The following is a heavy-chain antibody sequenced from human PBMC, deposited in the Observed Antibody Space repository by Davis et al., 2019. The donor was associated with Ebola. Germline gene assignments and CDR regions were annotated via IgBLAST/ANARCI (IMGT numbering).Heavy chain of an antibody. D-gene: IGHD3-10*01. V-gene: IGHV1-2*04. Sequence: AASVKVSCKASGYTFTSYYMHWVRQAPGQGLEWMGWINPNSGGTNYAQKFQGWVTMTRDTSISTAYMELSRLRSDDTAVYYCAREGSGSPIPDNDFDYWGQGTLVTVSS. CDR2: INPNSGGT. CDR1: GYTFTSYY. J-gene: IGHJ4*02. CDR3: AREGSGSPIPDNDFDY.